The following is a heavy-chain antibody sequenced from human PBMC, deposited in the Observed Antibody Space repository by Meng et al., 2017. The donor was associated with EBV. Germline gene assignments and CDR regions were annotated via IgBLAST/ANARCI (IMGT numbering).Heavy chain of an antibody. CDR2: IIPIFGTA. V-gene: IGHV1-69*06. D-gene: IGHD6-13*01. Sequence: QVQAGESGAEVKKPGSSVKVSCKASGGTFSSYSISWVRQAPGQGLEWMGGIIPIFGTANYAQKFQGRVTITADKSTSTAYMEMSSLRSEDTAVYYCARAEIAAAGRLDYWGQGTLVTVSS. CDR3: ARAEIAAAGRLDY. J-gene: IGHJ4*02. CDR1: GGTFSSYS.